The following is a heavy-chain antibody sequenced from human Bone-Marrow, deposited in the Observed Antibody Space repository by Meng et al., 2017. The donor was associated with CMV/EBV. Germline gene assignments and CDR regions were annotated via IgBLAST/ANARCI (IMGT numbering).Heavy chain of an antibody. CDR3: AKDPGSGNDYYYGMDV. J-gene: IGHJ6*01. Sequence: LSLTCAASGFTFSSYGMHWVRQAPGKGLEWVAFIRYDGSNKYYADSVKGRFTISRDNSKNTLYLQMNSLRAEDTAVYYCAKDPGSGNDYYYGMDVWGQGTMVTVSS. CDR2: IRYDGSNK. CDR1: GFTFSSYG. D-gene: IGHD3-10*01. V-gene: IGHV3-30*02.